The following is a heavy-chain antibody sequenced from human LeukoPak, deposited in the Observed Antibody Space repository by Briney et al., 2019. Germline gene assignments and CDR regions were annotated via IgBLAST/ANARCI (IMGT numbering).Heavy chain of an antibody. J-gene: IGHJ4*02. CDR2: ITDSGRDT. CDR3: VKGSSSSRPYYFDY. Sequence: GGSLRLSCEASGFTFNNCAMSWVRQASGKGLEWVTAITDSGRDTYHADSVKGRFSISRDNPKNTLYLQMNSLRVEDTAVYYCVKGSSSSRPYYFDYWGPGTLVTVSS. CDR1: GFTFNNCA. D-gene: IGHD6-6*01. V-gene: IGHV3-23*01.